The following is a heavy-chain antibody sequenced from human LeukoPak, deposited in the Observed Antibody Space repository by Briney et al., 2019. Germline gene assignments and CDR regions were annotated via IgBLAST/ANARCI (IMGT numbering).Heavy chain of an antibody. Sequence: GGSLRLSCAASGFTFSSYAMSWVRQAPGKGLEWVSDISGSGGSTYYADSVKGRFTISRDNSKNTLYLQMNSLRAEDTAVYYCAKDHRGYSGYEYDYWGQGTLVTVSS. V-gene: IGHV3-23*01. CDR2: ISGSGGST. CDR3: AKDHRGYSGYEYDY. CDR1: GFTFSSYA. D-gene: IGHD5-12*01. J-gene: IGHJ4*02.